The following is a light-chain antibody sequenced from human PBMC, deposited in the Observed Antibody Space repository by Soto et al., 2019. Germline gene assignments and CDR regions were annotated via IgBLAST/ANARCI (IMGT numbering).Light chain of an antibody. Sequence: DIVMTQSPDSLAVSLGERATINCKSSQSALFNSNNKNYIAWYQQKPGQPPKLLIYWASTRESGVPDRFSGRGSETYFTLTINGLQAEAVAVYYCQQDFTTPSWTFGQGTTVEIK. V-gene: IGKV4-1*01. J-gene: IGKJ1*01. CDR2: WAS. CDR1: QSALFNSNNKNY. CDR3: QQDFTTPSWT.